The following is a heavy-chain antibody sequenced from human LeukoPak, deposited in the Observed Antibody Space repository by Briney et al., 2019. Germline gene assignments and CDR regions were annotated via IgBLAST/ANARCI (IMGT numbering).Heavy chain of an antibody. D-gene: IGHD3-3*01. CDR3: ARVISRVTIFGVVIPNWFDP. V-gene: IGHV4-59*01. J-gene: IGHJ5*02. CDR2: IYYSGIT. Sequence: SETLCLTCTVSGGSISSYYWSWIRQPPGKGLEWIGYIYYSGITNYNPSLKSRVTISVDTSKNQFSLKLSSVPAAHTALYYCARVISRVTIFGVVIPNWFDPWGQGTLVTVSS. CDR1: GGSISSYY.